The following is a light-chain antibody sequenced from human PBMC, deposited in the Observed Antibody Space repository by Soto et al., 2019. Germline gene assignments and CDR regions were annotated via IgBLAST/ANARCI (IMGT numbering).Light chain of an antibody. CDR2: DAS. CDR1: QSVSSY. J-gene: IGKJ4*01. CDR3: QHRSNWPVT. Sequence: EIVLTQSPATLSLSPGERATLSCRASQSVSSYLAWYPQKPGQAPRLLIYDASHRATGIPARFSGSGSGTDFTLTISSLEPEDFAVYYCQHRSNWPVTFGGGTKVEIK. V-gene: IGKV3-11*01.